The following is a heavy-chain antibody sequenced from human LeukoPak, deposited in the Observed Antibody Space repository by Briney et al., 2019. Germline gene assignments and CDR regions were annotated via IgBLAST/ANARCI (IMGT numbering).Heavy chain of an antibody. V-gene: IGHV1-69*13. Sequence: ASVKVSCKASGGTFSSYAISWVRQGPGQGLEWMGGIIPIFGTANYAQKFQGGVTITADESTSTAYMELSSLRCEDTAVYYCAIRGYGGNSVDYWGQGTLVTVSS. D-gene: IGHD4-23*01. J-gene: IGHJ4*02. CDR3: AIRGYGGNSVDY. CDR1: GGTFSSYA. CDR2: IIPIFGTA.